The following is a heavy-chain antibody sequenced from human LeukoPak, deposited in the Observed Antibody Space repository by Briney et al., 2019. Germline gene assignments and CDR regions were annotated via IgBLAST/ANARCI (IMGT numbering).Heavy chain of an antibody. D-gene: IGHD3-16*01. Sequence: SETLSLTCTVSGGSISSNSHSWGWIRQPPGTGLEWIANISHNGNTAYNPSLKRRVTISIDTSQNQLSLRLSSVTAADTAVYYCARVGWGNVAAYPNWLDPWGQGTVVTVSS. J-gene: IGHJ5*02. CDR3: ARVGWGNVAAYPNWLDP. CDR1: GGSISSNSHS. V-gene: IGHV4-39*07. CDR2: ISHNGNT.